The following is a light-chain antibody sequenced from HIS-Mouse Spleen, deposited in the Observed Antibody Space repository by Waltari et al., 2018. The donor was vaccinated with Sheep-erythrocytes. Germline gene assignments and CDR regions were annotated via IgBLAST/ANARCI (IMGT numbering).Light chain of an antibody. CDR1: SGSIASHH. V-gene: IGLV6-57*02. J-gene: IGLJ2*01. Sequence: NFMLTQPHSVSESPGKTVTISCTGSSGSIASHHVQWYQQRPGSAPTTVIYEDNQRPSGVPDRFSGSIDSSSNSASLTISGLKTEDEADYYCQSYDSSNHVVFGGGTKLTVL. CDR2: EDN. CDR3: QSYDSSNHVV.